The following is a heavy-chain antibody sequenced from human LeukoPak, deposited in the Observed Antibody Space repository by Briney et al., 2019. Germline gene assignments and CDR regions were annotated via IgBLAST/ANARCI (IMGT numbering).Heavy chain of an antibody. Sequence: GGSLRLSCAASGFTFSSYAVTWVRQAPGKGLEWVSALSGGGVSTFYADSVKGRFTISRDNSKNTLYLQMNSLRAEDTATYYCAKNGGDSYGTGHFDYWGQGTLVTVSS. CDR2: LSGGGVST. V-gene: IGHV3-23*01. CDR1: GFTFSSYA. J-gene: IGHJ4*02. D-gene: IGHD5-18*01. CDR3: AKNGGDSYGTGHFDY.